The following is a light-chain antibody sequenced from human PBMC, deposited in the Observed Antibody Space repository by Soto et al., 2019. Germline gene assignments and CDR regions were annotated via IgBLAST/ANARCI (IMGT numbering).Light chain of an antibody. CDR1: KAIGSS. V-gene: IGKV1-5*03. CDR2: KAS. Sequence: IQFTQSPSSLSASVGDSVTITCRASKAIGSSFAWYQQKPGKAPKLLIYKASTLKSGVPSRFSGSGSGTEFTLTISSLQPDDFATYYCQHYNSYSEAFGQGTKVDIK. J-gene: IGKJ1*01. CDR3: QHYNSYSEA.